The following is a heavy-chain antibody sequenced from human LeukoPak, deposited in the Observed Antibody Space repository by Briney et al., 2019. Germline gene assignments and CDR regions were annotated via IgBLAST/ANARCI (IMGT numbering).Heavy chain of an antibody. CDR1: GFTVSSNY. CDR3: AREYINYYGMDV. V-gene: IGHV3-66*01. D-gene: IGHD1-14*01. CDR2: IYSGGST. J-gene: IGHJ6*02. Sequence: GGSLRLSCAASGFTVSSNYMTWVRQAPGKGLEWVSVIYSGGSTYYADSVKGRFTISRDNSKNTLYLQMNSLRAEDTAVYYCAREYINYYGMDVWGQGTTVTVSS.